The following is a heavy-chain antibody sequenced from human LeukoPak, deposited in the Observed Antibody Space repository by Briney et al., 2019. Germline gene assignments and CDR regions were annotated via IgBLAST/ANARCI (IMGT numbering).Heavy chain of an antibody. CDR2: IIPIFGTA. J-gene: IGHJ4*02. D-gene: IGHD6-19*01. V-gene: IGHV1-69*13. CDR3: ASSLVAVAGLYYLDY. Sequence: SVKVSCKASGGTFSSYAISWVRQAPGQGLEWMGGIIPIFGTANYAQKFQGRVTITADESTSTAYMELSSLRSEDTAVYYCASSLVAVAGLYYLDYWGQGTLVTVSS. CDR1: GGTFSSYA.